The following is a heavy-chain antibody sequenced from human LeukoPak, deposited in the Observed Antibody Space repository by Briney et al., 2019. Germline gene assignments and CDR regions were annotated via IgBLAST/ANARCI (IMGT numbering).Heavy chain of an antibody. J-gene: IGHJ4*02. CDR2: IYHSGST. CDR1: GYSISSGYY. D-gene: IGHD3-9*01. CDR3: ARVPAHYDILTGYTDY. Sequence: SETLSLTCTVSGYSISSGYYWGWIRQPPGKGLEWIGSIYHSGSTYYNPSLKSRVTISVATSKNQFSLRLGSVTAAAPAVYYFARVPAHYDILTGYTDYWGQGTLVTVSS. V-gene: IGHV4-38-2*02.